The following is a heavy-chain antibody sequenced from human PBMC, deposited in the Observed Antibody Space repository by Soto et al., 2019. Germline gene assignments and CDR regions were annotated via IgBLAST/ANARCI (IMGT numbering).Heavy chain of an antibody. CDR3: ARQRRGGYWFDP. CDR2: IYYSETT. CDR1: GVSVTNGDYY. J-gene: IGHJ5*02. V-gene: IGHV4-30-4*01. Sequence: LSLTCAVSGVSVTNGDYYWSWMRQSPGKGLEWIGNIYYSETTSYNPSLNSRLSISIDTSRNQFSLQLTSVTAADTAIYYCARQRRGGYWFDPWGQGTLVTVSS.